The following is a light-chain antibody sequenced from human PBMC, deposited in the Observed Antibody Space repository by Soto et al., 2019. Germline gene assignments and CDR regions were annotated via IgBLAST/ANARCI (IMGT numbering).Light chain of an antibody. Sequence: EIVMTQSPATLSVSSGERATLSCRASQSVNGNLAWYQQKRGQAPRLLIYGASTTATGIPARFSGSGSETEFTLTISSLQSEDFAIYYCQQYNNWPHTFGGGTKVEIK. CDR3: QQYNNWPHT. V-gene: IGKV3-15*01. CDR2: GAS. J-gene: IGKJ4*01. CDR1: QSVNGN.